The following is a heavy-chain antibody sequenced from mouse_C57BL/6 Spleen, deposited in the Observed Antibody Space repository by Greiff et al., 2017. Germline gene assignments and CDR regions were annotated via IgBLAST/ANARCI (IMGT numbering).Heavy chain of an antibody. V-gene: IGHV1-54*01. CDR3: ARDHCSRRGFAY. J-gene: IGHJ3*01. D-gene: IGHD1-1*01. CDR1: GYAFTNYL. CDR2: INPGSGGT. Sequence: QVQLQQSGAELVRPGTSVKVSCKASGYAFTNYLIEWVKQRPGQGLEWIGVINPGSGGTNYNEKFKGKATLTADKSSSTAYMQLSSLTSEDSAVYFCARDHCSRRGFAYWGQGTLVTGSA.